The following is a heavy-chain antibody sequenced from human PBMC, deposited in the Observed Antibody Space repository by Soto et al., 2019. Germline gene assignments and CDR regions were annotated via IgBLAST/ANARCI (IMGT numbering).Heavy chain of an antibody. Sequence: GGSLRLSCAASGFTFSNYVMSWVRQAPGKGLEWLSAISGSGDYTYYADSVKGRFTISRDNSKNTLYLQMNSLRAEDTAVHYCTQSNQKYFWSGYYSCSFDFWGQGTLVTVSS. D-gene: IGHD3-3*01. CDR3: TQSNQKYFWSGYYSCSFDF. V-gene: IGHV3-23*01. J-gene: IGHJ4*02. CDR1: GFTFSNYV. CDR2: ISGSGDYT.